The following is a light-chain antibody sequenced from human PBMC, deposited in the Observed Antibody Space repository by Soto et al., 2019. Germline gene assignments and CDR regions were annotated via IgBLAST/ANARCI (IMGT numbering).Light chain of an antibody. J-gene: IGKJ5*01. V-gene: IGKV1-8*01. CDR2: AAS. CDR1: QGISSY. CDR3: QQRFDWPKIT. Sequence: ATQMTQSPSSLSASTGDRVTITCRASQGISSYLAWYQQKPGKAPKLLIYAASTLQSGVPSRFSGSGSGTDFTLAISSLEPEDFGVFYCQQRFDWPKITFGQGTRLEI.